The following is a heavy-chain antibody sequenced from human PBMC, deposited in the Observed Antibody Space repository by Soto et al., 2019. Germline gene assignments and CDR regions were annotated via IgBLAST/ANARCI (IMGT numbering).Heavy chain of an antibody. V-gene: IGHV3-23*01. J-gene: IGHJ5*02. CDR3: AKDEGYCSGGSCYEGWFDP. Sequence: EVQLLESGGGLVQPGGSLRLSCAASGFTFSSYAMSWVRQAPGKGLEWVSAIRGSGGRTYYADSVKGRFTISRDNSKNTLYLQMYSLRPEDTAVYYCAKDEGYCSGGSCYEGWFDPWGQGSLVTVSS. CDR2: IRGSGGRT. CDR1: GFTFSSYA. D-gene: IGHD2-15*01.